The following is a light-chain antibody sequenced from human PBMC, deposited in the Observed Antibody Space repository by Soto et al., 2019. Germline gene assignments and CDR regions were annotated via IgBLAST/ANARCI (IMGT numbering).Light chain of an antibody. CDR3: SSYTSSSTVYV. Sequence: QSVLTQPASVSGSPGRSITISCTGTSSDVGVYNYVSWYQQHPGKAPKVLIYEVTHRPSGVSNRFSGSKSGNTASLTISGLQAEDEADYYCSSYTSSSTVYVFGTGTKVTVL. CDR2: EVT. CDR1: SSDVGVYNY. V-gene: IGLV2-14*01. J-gene: IGLJ1*01.